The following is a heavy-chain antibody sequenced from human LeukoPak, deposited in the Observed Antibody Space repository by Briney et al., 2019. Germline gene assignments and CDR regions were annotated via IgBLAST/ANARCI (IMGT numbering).Heavy chain of an antibody. CDR3: ASISHVWSGYYTEHFDY. V-gene: IGHV1-2*02. D-gene: IGHD3-3*02. CDR2: INPNSGDT. Sequence: ASVKVSCKASGYTFTAQYMHWVRQAPGQGLEWMGWINPNSGDTNSAQKFQGRVTMTRDTSITTAYMELTRLTSDDTAVYYCASISHVWSGYYTEHFDYWGQGTLVTVSS. J-gene: IGHJ4*02. CDR1: GYTFTAQY.